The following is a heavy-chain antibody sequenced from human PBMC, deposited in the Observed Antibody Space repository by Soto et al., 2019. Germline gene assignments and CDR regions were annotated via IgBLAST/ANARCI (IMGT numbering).Heavy chain of an antibody. CDR1: GFTFSSYS. CDR2: ISSSSSYI. CDR3: ARDLVTGTTRNAFDI. D-gene: IGHD1-7*01. Sequence: PGGSLRLSCAASGFTFSSYSMNWVRQAPGKGLEWVSSISSSSSYIYYADSVKGRFTISRDNAKNSLYLQMNSLRAEDTAVYYCARDLVTGTTRNAFDIWGQGTMVTVSS. V-gene: IGHV3-21*01. J-gene: IGHJ3*02.